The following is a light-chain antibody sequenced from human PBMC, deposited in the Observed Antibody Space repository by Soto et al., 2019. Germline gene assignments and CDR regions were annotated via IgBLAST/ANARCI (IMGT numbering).Light chain of an antibody. Sequence: PGERGTLSCRASQSVSSSYLTWYQQKPGQAPRLLIYGASTRATGIPARFSGSGSGTDFTLTISSLQPEDFAVYYCQQYNNWPPITFGQGARLEIK. V-gene: IGKV3D-7*01. CDR1: QSVSSSY. CDR3: QQYNNWPPIT. CDR2: GAS. J-gene: IGKJ5*01.